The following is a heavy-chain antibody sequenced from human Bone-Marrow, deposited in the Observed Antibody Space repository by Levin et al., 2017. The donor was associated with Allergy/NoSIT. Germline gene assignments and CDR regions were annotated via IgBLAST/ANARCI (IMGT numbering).Heavy chain of an antibody. J-gene: IGHJ5*02. CDR2: ISYTGTA. D-gene: IGHD5-12*01. CDR1: DDSIRTYF. CDR3: ARTSGYDWWFDP. V-gene: IGHV4-59*01. Sequence: SETLSLNCNVSDDSIRTYFWSWIRQPPGEGLEWIGYISYTGTATYNPSLKSRVSISINTSKNQFSLSLTSMTPADTAVYYCARTSGYDWWFDPWGQGTLVTVSS.